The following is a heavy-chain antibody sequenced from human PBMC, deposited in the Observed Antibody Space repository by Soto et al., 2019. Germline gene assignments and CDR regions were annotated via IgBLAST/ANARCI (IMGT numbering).Heavy chain of an antibody. Sequence: GGSLRLSCAASGFTFSSYAMSWVRQAPGKGLEWVSAISGSGGSTYYADSVKGRFTISRDNSKNTLYLQMNSLRAEDTAVYYCAKAHYGDYVNYYYYYMDVWGKGTTVTVSS. CDR1: GFTFSSYA. V-gene: IGHV3-23*01. CDR2: ISGSGGST. D-gene: IGHD4-17*01. CDR3: AKAHYGDYVNYYYYYMDV. J-gene: IGHJ6*03.